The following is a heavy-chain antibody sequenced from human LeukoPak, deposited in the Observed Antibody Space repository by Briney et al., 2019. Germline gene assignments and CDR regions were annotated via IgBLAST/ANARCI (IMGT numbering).Heavy chain of an antibody. D-gene: IGHD3-22*01. CDR1: GGSISSYY. CDR2: IYYSGST. V-gene: IGHV4-59*12. J-gene: IGHJ4*02. Sequence: PSETLSLTCTVSGGSISSYYWSWIRQPPGKGLEWIGYIYYSGSTNYNPSLKSRVTISVDTSKNQFSLKLSSVTAADTAVYYCARDSKYYYDSSGYYSPFDYWGQGTLVTVSS. CDR3: ARDSKYYYDSSGYYSPFDY.